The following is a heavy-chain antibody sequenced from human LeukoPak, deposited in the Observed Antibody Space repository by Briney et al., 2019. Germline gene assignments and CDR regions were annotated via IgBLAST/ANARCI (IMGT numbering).Heavy chain of an antibody. CDR1: GFTLNNYA. Sequence: GGSLRLSCAASGFTLNNYAMSWVRQAPGKGLEWVSATSSSDAGTYHADSVRGRFTISRDNSKNSLYLQMNSLRPDDTAFYYCAKATGDWYFDLWGRGTLVTVSS. J-gene: IGHJ2*01. CDR2: TSSSDAGT. D-gene: IGHD7-27*01. CDR3: AKATGDWYFDL. V-gene: IGHV3-23*01.